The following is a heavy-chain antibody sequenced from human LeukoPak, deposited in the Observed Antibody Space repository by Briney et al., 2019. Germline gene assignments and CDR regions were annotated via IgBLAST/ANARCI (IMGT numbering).Heavy chain of an antibody. D-gene: IGHD3-22*01. V-gene: IGHV3-48*02. CDR2: ISGRSITI. Sequence: GGSLRLSCAASGFTFSDYSIHWVRQAPGKGLEWVSYISGRSITIHYADSVKGRFIISRDNAKNSLYLQMNSLRDEDTAVYYCARYLHDYDSSGFAYWGQGTLVTVSS. CDR3: ARYLHDYDSSGFAY. J-gene: IGHJ4*02. CDR1: GFTFSDYS.